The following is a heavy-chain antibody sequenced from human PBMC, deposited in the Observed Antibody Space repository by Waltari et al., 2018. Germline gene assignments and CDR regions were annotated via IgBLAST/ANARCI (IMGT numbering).Heavy chain of an antibody. J-gene: IGHJ3*02. CDR3: AGGDADAFDI. CDR1: GGSIGSGHYE. V-gene: IGHV4-61*09. CDR2: IYTSGST. D-gene: IGHD2-21*02. Sequence: QVQLQESGPGLVKPSQTLSLTCTVSGGSIGSGHYERSWIRQPAGKGLEWIVYIYTSGSTNYNPSLKSRVTISVDTSKNQFSLKLSSVTAADTAVYYCAGGDADAFDIWGQVTIVTVSS.